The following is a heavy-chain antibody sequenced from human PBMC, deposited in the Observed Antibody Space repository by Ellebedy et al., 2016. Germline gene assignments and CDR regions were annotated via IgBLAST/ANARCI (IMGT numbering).Heavy chain of an antibody. CDR1: GDSVSSNSAA. V-gene: IGHV6-1*01. D-gene: IGHD1-26*01. CDR3: VRYVGYYVFDY. J-gene: IGHJ4*02. Sequence: SQTLSLTXXISGDSVSSNSAAWHLIRQSPSRGLEWLGRIYYTSKWYNDYAVSVKSRITINPDTSRNQFSLQLNSVTPEDTAVYYCVRYVGYYVFDYWGQGTLVTVST. CDR2: IYYTSKWYN.